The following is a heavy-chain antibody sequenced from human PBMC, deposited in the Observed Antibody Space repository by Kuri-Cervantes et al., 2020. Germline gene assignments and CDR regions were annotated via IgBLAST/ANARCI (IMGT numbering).Heavy chain of an antibody. CDR2: ISYDGSNK. V-gene: IGHV3-30*03. J-gene: IGHJ6*02. D-gene: IGHD4-17*01. CDR3: AGLRFYGMDV. CDR1: GFTFSSYW. Sequence: GESLKISCAASGFTFSSYWMSWVRQAPGKGLEWVAVISYDGSNKYYADSVKGRFTNSRDNSKNTLYLQMNSLRSEDTAVYYCAGLRFYGMDVWGQGTTVTVSS.